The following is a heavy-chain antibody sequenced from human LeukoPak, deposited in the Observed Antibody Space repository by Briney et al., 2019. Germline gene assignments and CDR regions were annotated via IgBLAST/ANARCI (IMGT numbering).Heavy chain of an antibody. CDR1: GFTFSTYG. Sequence: GGSLRLSCAASGFTFSTYGMHWVRQAPGKGLEWVAVVSYDGSSIYYADSVKGRFTISRDNSKNTVSLQMNSLRGEDTAVYYCAKDVRAGGGGMDVWGQGTPVTVSS. CDR3: AKDVRAGGGGMDV. V-gene: IGHV3-30*18. J-gene: IGHJ6*02. CDR2: VSYDGSSI. D-gene: IGHD3-10*02.